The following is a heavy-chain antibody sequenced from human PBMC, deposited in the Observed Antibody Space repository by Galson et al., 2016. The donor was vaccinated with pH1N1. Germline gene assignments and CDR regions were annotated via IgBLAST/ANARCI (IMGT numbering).Heavy chain of an antibody. CDR2: INTNTGNP. V-gene: IGHV7-4-1*02. CDR1: GYTFTSYA. CDR3: ASPRPLLRYFDWLLPGGLDY. D-gene: IGHD3-9*01. Sequence: SVKVSCKASGYTFTSYAMNWVRQAPGQGLEWMGWINTNTGNPTYARGFTGRFVFPLDTSDSTTYLHISSLKAEDTAVYYCASPRPLLRYFDWLLPGGLDYWGQGTLVTVSS. J-gene: IGHJ4*02.